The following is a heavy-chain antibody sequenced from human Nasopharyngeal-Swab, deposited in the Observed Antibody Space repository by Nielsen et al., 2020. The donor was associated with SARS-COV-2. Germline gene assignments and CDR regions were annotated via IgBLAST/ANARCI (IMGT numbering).Heavy chain of an antibody. D-gene: IGHD2-21*02. CDR2: IAVGEGNT. CDR1: GFTFTSSA. CDR3: AARALTDDYFDY. J-gene: IGHJ4*02. V-gene: IGHV1-58*01. Sequence: SVKVSCKASGFTFTSSAVQWVRQARGQRLEWMGWIAVGEGNTNYAQRFQERVTITRDMSTSTAYMELSSLTSEDTAVYYCAARALTDDYFDYWGQGTLVTVSS.